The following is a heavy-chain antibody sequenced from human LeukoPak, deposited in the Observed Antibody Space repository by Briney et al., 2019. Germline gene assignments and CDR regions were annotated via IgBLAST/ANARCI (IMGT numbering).Heavy chain of an antibody. J-gene: IGHJ1*01. CDR1: GFTFSSYW. Sequence: PGGSLRLSCAASGFTFSSYWMSWVRQAPGKGLEWVANIKQDGSEKYYVDSVKGRFTISRDNAKNSLYLQMNSLRAEDTAVYYCARDPFYDSSGYYPNDSEYFQHWGQGTLVTVSS. V-gene: IGHV3-7*01. D-gene: IGHD3-22*01. CDR2: IKQDGSEK. CDR3: ARDPFYDSSGYYPNDSEYFQH.